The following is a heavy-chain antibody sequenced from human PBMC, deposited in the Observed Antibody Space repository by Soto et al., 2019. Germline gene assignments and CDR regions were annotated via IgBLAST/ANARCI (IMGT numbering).Heavy chain of an antibody. Sequence: QVQLMQSGAEVKKPGASVKVSCKASGDTFTDYYIHWVRQAPGQGLEWMGTVNPSGGHTTYAQHFLGRGTMTRDTSTSTLYMELTRLTPDDTAIYYCARGGHVVVVTAALDYWGQGTLVTVSS. CDR2: VNPSGGHT. CDR1: GDTFTDYY. CDR3: ARGGHVVVVTAALDY. J-gene: IGHJ4*02. V-gene: IGHV1-46*01. D-gene: IGHD2-21*02.